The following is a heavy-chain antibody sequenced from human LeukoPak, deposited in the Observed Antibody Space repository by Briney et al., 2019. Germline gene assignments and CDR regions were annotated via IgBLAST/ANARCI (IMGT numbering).Heavy chain of an antibody. Sequence: SGGSLRLSCAASGFTFSSYGMSWVRQAPGKGLEWVSAISGSGGSTYYADSVKGRFTIPRDNSKNTLYLQMNSLRAEDTAVYYCAKVEWQHLIGAFDIWGQGTMVTVSS. J-gene: IGHJ3*02. CDR1: GFTFSSYG. CDR2: ISGSGGST. V-gene: IGHV3-23*01. CDR3: AKVEWQHLIGAFDI. D-gene: IGHD6-13*01.